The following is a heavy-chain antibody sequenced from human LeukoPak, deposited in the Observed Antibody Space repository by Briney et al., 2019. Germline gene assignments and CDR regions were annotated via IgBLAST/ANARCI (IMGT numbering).Heavy chain of an antibody. CDR1: GDSVSISSTL. J-gene: IGHJ4*02. CDR2: TYYRSKWFN. V-gene: IGHV6-1*01. D-gene: IGHD6-13*01. CDR3: ARGWAFEY. Sequence: SQTLLLTCAISGDSVSISSTLWSWIRQSPSRGLEWLGRTYYRSKWFNDYAESVKSRITINPDTSKNQFSLHLNSVTPEDTAMYYCARGWAFEYWGQGILVTVSS.